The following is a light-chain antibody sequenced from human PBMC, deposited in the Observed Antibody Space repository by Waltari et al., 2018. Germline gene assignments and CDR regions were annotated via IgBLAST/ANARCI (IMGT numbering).Light chain of an antibody. Sequence: SYALTQPPSVSVAPGTTDRITCGGDNIGSYRVHWYQQKPGQAPVLVIFYDSDRPSGIPERFSGSNSGNTATLTISSVEAGDEAKYYCHVWHPDMDPGVFGPGTEVSV. V-gene: IGLV3-21*04. CDR3: HVWHPDMDPGV. CDR1: NIGSYR. J-gene: IGLJ1*01. CDR2: YDS.